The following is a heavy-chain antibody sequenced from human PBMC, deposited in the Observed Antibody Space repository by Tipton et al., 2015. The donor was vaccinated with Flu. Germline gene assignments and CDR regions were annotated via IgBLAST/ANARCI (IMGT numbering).Heavy chain of an antibody. V-gene: IGHV4-39*01. D-gene: IGHD2-2*01. CDR2: IYYSGST. CDR3: ARLRRFTDCSSTSCYPRQGYFDY. J-gene: IGHJ4*02. Sequence: TLSLTCTVSGGSISSSSYYWGWIRQPPGKGLEWIGSIYYSGSTYYNPSLKSRVPISVDTSKNQFSLKLSSVTAADTAVYYCARLRRFTDCSSTSCYPRQGYFDYWGQGTLVTVSS. CDR1: GGSISSSSYY.